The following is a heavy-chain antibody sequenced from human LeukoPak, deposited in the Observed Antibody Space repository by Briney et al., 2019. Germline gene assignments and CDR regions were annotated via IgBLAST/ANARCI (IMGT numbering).Heavy chain of an antibody. D-gene: IGHD5-24*01. CDR2: IYPGDSDT. CDR3: ARCGEMATISSCYFDY. V-gene: IGHV5-51*01. Sequence: GESLQISCRAFSYSITYYCIGCVRHLPAKGLEWLGIIYPGDSDTRYSASFQGQVTISADKSISTAYLQWSSLRASDTAMYYCARCGEMATISSCYFDYWGQGTVVTVSS. CDR1: SYSITYYC. J-gene: IGHJ4*02.